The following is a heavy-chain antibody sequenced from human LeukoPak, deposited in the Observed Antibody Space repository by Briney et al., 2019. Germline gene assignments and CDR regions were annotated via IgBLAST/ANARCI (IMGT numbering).Heavy chain of an antibody. V-gene: IGHV3-9*02. CDR1: GFNSEDHA. J-gene: IGHJ3*02. CDR2: IYWSSSGT. Sequence: PGRSLRLSCVVSGFNSEDHAMHWVRQAPGKGLEWVSGIYWSSSGTGYADSVKGRFTISRDNAKNTLYLQMNSLRAEDTAVYYCVRGGIASAFDIWGQGTMVTVSS. CDR3: VRGGIASAFDI. D-gene: IGHD6-13*01.